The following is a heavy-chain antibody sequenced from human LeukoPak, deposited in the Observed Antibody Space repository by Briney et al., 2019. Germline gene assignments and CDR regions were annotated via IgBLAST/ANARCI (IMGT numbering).Heavy chain of an antibody. CDR1: GFTVSNTY. CDR3: ARAGWLRFTTTEELDLDV. Sequence: GGSLRLSCAAPGFTVSNTYMSWVRQAPGKGLEWVSVFYGGGRTYYADSVKGRFTISRDNFKNTLYLQMNSVRPEDTAVYYCARAGWLRFTTTEELDLDVWGQGTTVTVSS. J-gene: IGHJ6*02. D-gene: IGHD5-12*01. CDR2: FYGGGRT. V-gene: IGHV3-53*01.